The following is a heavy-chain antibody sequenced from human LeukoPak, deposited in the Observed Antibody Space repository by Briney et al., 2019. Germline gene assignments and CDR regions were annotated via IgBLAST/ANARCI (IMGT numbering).Heavy chain of an antibody. D-gene: IGHD6-19*01. V-gene: IGHV3-30*18. Sequence: PGGSLRLSCAASGFTFSSYGMHWVRQAPGRGLEWVAVISYDGSNKYYADSVKGRFTISRDNAKNTLYLQMNSLRAEDTAVYYCAKDVKIIAVAGPFDYWGQGTLVTVSS. CDR3: AKDVKIIAVAGPFDY. J-gene: IGHJ4*02. CDR1: GFTFSSYG. CDR2: ISYDGSNK.